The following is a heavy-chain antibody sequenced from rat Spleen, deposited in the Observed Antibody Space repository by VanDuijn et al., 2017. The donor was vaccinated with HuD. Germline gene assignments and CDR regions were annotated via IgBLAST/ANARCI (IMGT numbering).Heavy chain of an antibody. V-gene: IGHV5-29*01. D-gene: IGHD1-9*01. CDR1: GFTFSAYD. CDR3: ARHGYNSYFDY. Sequence: EVHLVESGGGLVQPGRPLKLSCAASGFTFSAYDMAWVRQAPTKGLEWVATISSGGRRNYYRDSVKGRFTISRDNAKSSLYLQMDSLRSEDTATYYCARHGYNSYFDYWGQGVMVTVSS. CDR2: ISSGGRRN. J-gene: IGHJ2*01.